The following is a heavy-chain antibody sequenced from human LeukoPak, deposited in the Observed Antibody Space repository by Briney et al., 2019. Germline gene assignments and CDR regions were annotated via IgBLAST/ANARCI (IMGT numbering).Heavy chain of an antibody. V-gene: IGHV4-34*01. CDR1: GGSFSGYY. CDR3: ARESSSGPADY. CDR2: IYHSGST. J-gene: IGHJ4*02. D-gene: IGHD3-10*01. Sequence: SETLSLTCAVYGGSFSGYYWSWIRQPPGKGLEWIGYIYHSGSTYYNPSLKSRVTISVDRSKNQFSLKLSSVTAADTAVYYCARESSSGPADYWGQGTLVTVSS.